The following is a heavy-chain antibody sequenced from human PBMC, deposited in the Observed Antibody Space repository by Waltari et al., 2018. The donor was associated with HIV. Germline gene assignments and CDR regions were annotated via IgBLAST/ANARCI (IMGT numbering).Heavy chain of an antibody. CDR1: GGSFNNYY. V-gene: IGHV4-59*01. CDR3: ARRGIAARELDN. D-gene: IGHD6-6*01. CDR2: ILYSGFT. J-gene: IGHJ4*02. Sequence: QVQLQESGPGLVKPSATLSPTCRVYGGSFNNYYWSWIRQSPGKGLDWIGYILYSGFTNYNPSLKSRVTMSVDTSKNQFSLKLSSVTAADTAVYYCARRGIAARELDNWGQGTLVTVSS.